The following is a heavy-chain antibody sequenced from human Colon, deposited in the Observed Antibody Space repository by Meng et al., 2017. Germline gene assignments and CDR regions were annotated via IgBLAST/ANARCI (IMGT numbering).Heavy chain of an antibody. D-gene: IGHD5-18*01. V-gene: IGHV3-23*04. CDR3: AGHGGYSY. CDR2: MTGIERTT. Sequence: GELGEAGGGLRQPGGSLRLSCAVSGFIVSKDAMEWVRQAPGKGLEWVSSMTGIERTTSYADSVKGRFTISRDDSKNTLYLQMNSLRAEDTAVYYCAGHGGYSYLGQGTLVTVSS. CDR1: GFIVSKDA. J-gene: IGHJ4*02.